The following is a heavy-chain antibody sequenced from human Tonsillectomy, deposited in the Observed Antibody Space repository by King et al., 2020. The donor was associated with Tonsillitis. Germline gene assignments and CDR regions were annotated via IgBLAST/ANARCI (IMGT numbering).Heavy chain of an antibody. CDR3: AGLWDYSGFKAS. CDR1: EFIFTSYS. V-gene: IGHV3-48*02. D-gene: IGHD2-15*01. Sequence: VQLVQSGGGLVQPGGSLRLSCAASEFIFTSYSMNWVRQAPGKGLEWISYISFGSSTIYYADSVKGRFTISRDNAKKSLYLQMNSLRDEDTAVYYCAGLWDYSGFKASGGQGTLVTVSS. J-gene: IGHJ4*02. CDR2: ISFGSSTI.